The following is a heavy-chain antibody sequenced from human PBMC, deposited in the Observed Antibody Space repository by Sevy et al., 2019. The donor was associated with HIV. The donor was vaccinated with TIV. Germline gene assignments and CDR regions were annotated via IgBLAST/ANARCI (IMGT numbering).Heavy chain of an antibody. J-gene: IGHJ6*02. CDR3: ARAMGV. CDR1: GISISSHW. CDR2: INQDGSEI. V-gene: IGHV3-7*01. Sequence: GGSLRLSCVGAGISISSHWMNWVRQSPGNGLEWAANINQDGSEIYYVGSVKGRFTISRDNARNSGYLQMHSLSVEDSGVYYCARAMGVWGQGTTVTVSS.